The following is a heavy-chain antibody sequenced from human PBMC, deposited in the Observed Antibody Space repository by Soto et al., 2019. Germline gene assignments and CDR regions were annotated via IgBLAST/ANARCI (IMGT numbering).Heavy chain of an antibody. J-gene: IGHJ4*02. V-gene: IGHV3-7*05. Sequence: EVHLVESGGGLVQSGGSLRLSCAASGFTFSNHWMTWVRQAPGKGLEWVASVKQDGSEIYYGDSVKGRFTISRDNAKNSLFLQLNSLRAEDTDMYYCARDPGISSGWYYFDYWGQGTLVTVSS. CDR2: VKQDGSEI. CDR3: ARDPGISSGWYYFDY. CDR1: GFTFSNHW. D-gene: IGHD6-19*01.